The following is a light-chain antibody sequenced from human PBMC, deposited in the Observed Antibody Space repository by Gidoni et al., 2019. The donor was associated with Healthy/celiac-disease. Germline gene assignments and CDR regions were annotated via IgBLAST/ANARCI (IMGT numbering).Light chain of an antibody. V-gene: IGKV1-39*01. J-gene: IGKJ3*01. Sequence: DIQMTQSPSSLSASVGDRVTITCRASQSISSYLNWYQQKPGKAPKLLIYAASSVQSGVPSRFSGSGSGTDFTLTISSLQPEDFATYYCQQSYSTPPFTFGPGTKVEIK. CDR3: QQSYSTPPFT. CDR1: QSISSY. CDR2: AAS.